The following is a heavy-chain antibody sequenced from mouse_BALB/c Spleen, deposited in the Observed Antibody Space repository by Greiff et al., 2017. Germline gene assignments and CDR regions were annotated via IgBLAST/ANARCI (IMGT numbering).Heavy chain of an antibody. V-gene: IGHV14-3*02. CDR2: IDPANGNT. J-gene: IGHJ3*01. D-gene: IGHD2-14*01. CDR3: ADRYDVAY. CDR1: GFNIKDTY. Sequence: VQLKESGAELVKPGASVKLSCTASGFNIKDTYMHWVKQRPEQGLEWIGRIDPANGNTKYDPKFQGKATITADTSSNTAYLQLSSLTSEDTAVYYCADRYDVAYWGQGTLVTVSA.